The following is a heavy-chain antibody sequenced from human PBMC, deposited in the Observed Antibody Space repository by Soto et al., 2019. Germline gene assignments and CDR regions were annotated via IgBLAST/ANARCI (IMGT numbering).Heavy chain of an antibody. CDR2: ISSSSSYI. Sequence: VGSLRLSCAASGFTFSSYSMNWVRQAPGKGLEWVSSISSSSSYIYYADSVKGRFTISRDNAKNSLYLQMNSLRAEDTAVYYCARNKVVYDQTGMDVWGQGTTVTVSS. D-gene: IGHD2-8*02. V-gene: IGHV3-21*01. CDR3: ARNKVVYDQTGMDV. CDR1: GFTFSSYS. J-gene: IGHJ6*02.